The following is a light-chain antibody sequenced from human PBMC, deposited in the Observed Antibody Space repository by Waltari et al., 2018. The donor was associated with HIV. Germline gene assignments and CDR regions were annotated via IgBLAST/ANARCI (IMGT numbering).Light chain of an antibody. J-gene: IGLJ3*02. Sequence: QSVLTQPPSASGTPGQRVTISCSGRSSNIGNNYVSWYQQHPGTAPKPLIYRKNQRPSGVPDRFSGSKSDTSASLAISGLRSEDEADYFCATWDDSLSGPVFGGGTKLTVL. CDR1: SSNIGNNY. V-gene: IGLV1-47*01. CDR2: RKN. CDR3: ATWDDSLSGPV.